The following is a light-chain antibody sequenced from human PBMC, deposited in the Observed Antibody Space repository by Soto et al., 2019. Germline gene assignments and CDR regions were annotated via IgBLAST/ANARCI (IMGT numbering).Light chain of an antibody. CDR2: EVS. J-gene: IGLJ3*02. CDR1: SSDVGSYNL. Sequence: QSVLTHPASVSGSPGQSITISCTGTSSDVGSYNLVSWYQQHPGKAPKLMIYEVSKRPSGVSNRFSGSKSGNTASLTISGVQAEDEAEYSCCAYAGSSTLWVFGGGTKLTVL. V-gene: IGLV2-23*02. CDR3: CAYAGSSTLWV.